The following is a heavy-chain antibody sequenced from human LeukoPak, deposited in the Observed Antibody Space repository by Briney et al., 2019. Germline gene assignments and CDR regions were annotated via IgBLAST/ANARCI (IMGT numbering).Heavy chain of an antibody. J-gene: IGHJ6*03. CDR1: GGSISSSSYY. Sequence: SETLSLTCTVSGGSISSSSYYWGWIRQPPGKGLEWIGSIYYSGSTYYNPSLKSRVTISVDTSKNQFSLKLSSVTAADTAVYYCARVLLAVGTRDYYYMDVWGKGTTVTVSS. CDR2: IYYSGST. D-gene: IGHD3-3*02. CDR3: ARVLLAVGTRDYYYMDV. V-gene: IGHV4-39*07.